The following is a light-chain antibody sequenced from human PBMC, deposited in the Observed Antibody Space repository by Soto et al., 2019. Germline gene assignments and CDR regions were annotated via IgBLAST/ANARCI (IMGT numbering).Light chain of an antibody. CDR1: QDISNF. V-gene: IGKV1-39*01. CDR3: QQTYNTPPWT. Sequence: DIQMTQYPSSLSASNRARVAITCQASQDISNFLNWYQQKPGKAPKLLTYDASDLQSGVPSRFSGSGSGTDFTLTISSLQSEDFATYYCQQTYNTPPWTFGQGTKVDI. J-gene: IGKJ1*01. CDR2: DAS.